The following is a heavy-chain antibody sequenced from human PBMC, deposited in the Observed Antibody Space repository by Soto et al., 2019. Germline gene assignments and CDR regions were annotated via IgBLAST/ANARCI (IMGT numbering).Heavy chain of an antibody. D-gene: IGHD5-18*01. CDR2: ISSSGSTI. V-gene: IGHV3-11*01. CDR1: GFTFSDYY. Sequence: QVQLVESGGGLVKPGGSLRLSCAASGFTFSDYYMSWIRQAPGKGLEWVSYISSSGSTIYYADSVKGRFTISRDNAKNSLYLKMNSVRAEDTAVDYCARAVKQLSFRGGHFDYWGQGTLVTVSS. CDR3: ARAVKQLSFRGGHFDY. J-gene: IGHJ4*02.